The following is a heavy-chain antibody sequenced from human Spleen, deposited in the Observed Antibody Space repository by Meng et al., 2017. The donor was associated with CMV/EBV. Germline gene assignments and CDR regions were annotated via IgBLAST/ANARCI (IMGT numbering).Heavy chain of an antibody. CDR3: AREQRGGGWFDP. J-gene: IGHJ5*02. Sequence: SETLSLTCAVYGGSFSGYYWSWIRQPPGKGLEWIGEINHSGSTNYNPSLKSRVTISVDTSKNQFSLKLSSVTAADTAVYYCAREQRGGGWFDPWGQGTLVTVSS. CDR1: GGSFSGYY. D-gene: IGHD4-23*01. CDR2: INHSGST. V-gene: IGHV4-34*01.